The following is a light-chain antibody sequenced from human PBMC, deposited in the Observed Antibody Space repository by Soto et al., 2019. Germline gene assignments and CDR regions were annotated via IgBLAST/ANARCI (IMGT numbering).Light chain of an antibody. CDR3: QQYDIVPWT. CDR2: DAS. V-gene: IGKV1-5*01. Sequence: DIQMTQSPSTLPASVGDRVTITCRASQSLSGYLAWYQQKPGKAAKVLIFDASTLESGVPSRFSGSGSGTEFTLTISSLQPDDLATYFGQQYDIVPWTFGQGTKVDIK. CDR1: QSLSGY. J-gene: IGKJ1*01.